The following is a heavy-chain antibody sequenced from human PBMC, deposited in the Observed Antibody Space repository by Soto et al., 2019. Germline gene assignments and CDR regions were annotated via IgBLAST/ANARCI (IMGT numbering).Heavy chain of an antibody. CDR1: GFTFSSYA. CDR2: ISGSGGST. V-gene: IGHV3-23*01. J-gene: IGHJ5*02. Sequence: GGSLRLSCAASGFTFSSYAMSWVRQAPGKGLEWVSAISGSGGSTYYADSVKGRFTISRDNSKNTLYLQMNSLRAEDTAVYYCAKDRHAGLLPPAGFDPWGQGTLVTVSS. CDR3: AKDRHAGLLPPAGFDP. D-gene: IGHD2-21*02.